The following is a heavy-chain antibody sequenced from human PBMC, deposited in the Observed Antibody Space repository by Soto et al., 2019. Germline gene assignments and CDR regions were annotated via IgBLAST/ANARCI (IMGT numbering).Heavy chain of an antibody. J-gene: IGHJ4*02. V-gene: IGHV4-39*01. Sequence: QLQLQESGPGLMKPSETLSLTCTVSSGSISSSSYYWGWIRQPPGKGLEWIGSISYTGSAYYNPSLELRAPISVDTSKNQFSLKLSSVTATDTAVYYCTAHLDYWGQGTLVTVSS. CDR3: TAHLDY. CDR1: SGSISSSSYY. CDR2: ISYTGSA.